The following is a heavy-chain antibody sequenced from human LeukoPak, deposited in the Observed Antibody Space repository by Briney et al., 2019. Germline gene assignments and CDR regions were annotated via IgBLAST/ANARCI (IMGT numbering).Heavy chain of an antibody. CDR2: IIPILGIA. V-gene: IGHV1-69*04. J-gene: IGHJ6*02. Sequence: GSSVKVSCKASGGTFSSYAISWVRQAPGQGLEWMGRIIPILGIANYAQKFQGRVTITADKSTSTAYMELSSLRSEDTAVYYCARDEGVGGLLWFGNYYGMDVWGQGTTVTVSS. D-gene: IGHD3-10*01. CDR1: GGTFSSYA. CDR3: ARDEGVGGLLWFGNYYGMDV.